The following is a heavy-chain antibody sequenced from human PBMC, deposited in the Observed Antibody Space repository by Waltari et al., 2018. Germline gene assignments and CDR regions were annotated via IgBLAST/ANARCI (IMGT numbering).Heavy chain of an antibody. Sequence: EVQLVESGGGLVQPGGSLRLSCAASGFTFSSYAMSWVRQAPGKGLEWVSAISGSGGSTNYADSVKGRFTISRDNSKNTLYLQMNSLRAEDTAVYYCAIAPLYYYDSSGYYFFYYWGQGTLVTVSS. CDR1: GFTFSSYA. V-gene: IGHV3-23*04. CDR2: ISGSGGST. D-gene: IGHD3-22*01. CDR3: AIAPLYYYDSSGYYFFYY. J-gene: IGHJ4*02.